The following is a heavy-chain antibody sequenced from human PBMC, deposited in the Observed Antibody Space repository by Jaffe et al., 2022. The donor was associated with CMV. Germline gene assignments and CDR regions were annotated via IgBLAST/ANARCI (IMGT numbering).Heavy chain of an antibody. CDR3: ARVMRGSSSLANLSFDM. D-gene: IGHD6-6*01. Sequence: QVQLQESGPGLVKPSETLSLTCTVSGGSISSYYWSWVRQPAGKGLEWIGRIYSTGSTNYNPSLKSRVTMSVDTSKNQFSLRLSSVTAADTAVYYCARVMRGSSSLANLSFDMWGQGTMVTVSS. CDR1: GGSISSYY. V-gene: IGHV4-4*07. J-gene: IGHJ3*02. CDR2: IYSTGST.